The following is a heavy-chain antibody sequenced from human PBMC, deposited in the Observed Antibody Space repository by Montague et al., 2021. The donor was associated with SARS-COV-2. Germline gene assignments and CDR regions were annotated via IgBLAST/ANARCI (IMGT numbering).Heavy chain of an antibody. D-gene: IGHD3-22*01. CDR1: GFTFSYYA. Sequence: SLRLSCAASGFTFSYYAMHWVRQTPGKGLEWVAVISYDGSNKYYADSVKGRFTISRDNSKNTLYLQMNSLRAEDTAVFYCARAGGYRDAFDIWGQGTTVTVSS. CDR3: ARAGGYRDAFDI. CDR2: ISYDGSNK. V-gene: IGHV3-30-3*01. J-gene: IGHJ3*02.